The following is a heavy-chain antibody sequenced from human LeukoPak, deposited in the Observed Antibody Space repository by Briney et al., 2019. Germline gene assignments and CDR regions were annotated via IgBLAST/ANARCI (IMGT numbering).Heavy chain of an antibody. J-gene: IGHJ4*02. CDR1: GFTFSTYD. D-gene: IGHD5-24*01. V-gene: IGHV3-13*01. CDR2: IGTGGDT. CDR3: ARGGDNSIVDN. Sequence: GGSLRLSCAASGFTFSTYDMHWVRQATGKGLEWVSAIGTGGDTYYLDSVKGRFTISREDAKKSLYLQMDSLRAGDTAVYYCARGGDNSIVDNWGQGTLVTVSS.